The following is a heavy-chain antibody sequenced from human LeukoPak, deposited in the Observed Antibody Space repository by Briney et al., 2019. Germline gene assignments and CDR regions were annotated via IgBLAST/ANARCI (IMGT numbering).Heavy chain of an antibody. CDR2: ISWDGGST. CDR1: GFTFDDYA. J-gene: IGHJ4*02. CDR3: ARDLSDYGATRFDY. Sequence: GGSLRLSCAASGFTFDDYAMHWVRQAPGKGLEWVSLISWDGGSTYYADSVKGRFTISRDNAKNSLYLQMNSLRAEDTAVYYCARDLSDYGATRFDYWGQGTLVTVSP. V-gene: IGHV3-43D*04. D-gene: IGHD4/OR15-4a*01.